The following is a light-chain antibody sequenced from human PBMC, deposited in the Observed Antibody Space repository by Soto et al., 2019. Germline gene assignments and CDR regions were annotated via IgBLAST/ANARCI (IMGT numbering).Light chain of an antibody. Sequence: DIQMNQSPSSLSASVGDTVTITCLASQSIRSRLNWYQQKPGKAPNLLIYAATTLESGVPSRFSGGGSGTDFTLTVSGLQPEDLATYFCQQSDTTPLTFGHVAKVDI. CDR1: QSIRSR. V-gene: IGKV1-39*01. J-gene: IGKJ1*01. CDR3: QQSDTTPLT. CDR2: AAT.